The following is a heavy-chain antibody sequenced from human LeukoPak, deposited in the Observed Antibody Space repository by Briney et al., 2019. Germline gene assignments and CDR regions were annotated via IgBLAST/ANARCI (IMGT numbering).Heavy chain of an antibody. V-gene: IGHV3-53*01. J-gene: IGHJ5*02. CDR2: IYSGGST. CDR1: GFTVSSNY. Sequence: GGSLRLSCAASGFTVSSNYMSWVRQAPGKGLEWVSVIYSGGSTHYADSVQGRFTISRENSKNTLYLQMNSLRAEDTTLYYCAKGGSYYTSSWFDPWGQGTLVTVSS. D-gene: IGHD3-10*01. CDR3: AKGGSYYTSSWFDP.